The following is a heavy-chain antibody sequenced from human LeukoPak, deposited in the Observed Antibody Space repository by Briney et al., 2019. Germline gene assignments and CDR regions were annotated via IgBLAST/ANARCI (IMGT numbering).Heavy chain of an antibody. CDR1: GFTFSNSG. Sequence: GGSLRLSCTASGFTFSNSGMHWVRQAPGKGLEWVAFIRYDGSNEFYVDSVKGRFTISRDNSMNTLNLQMSSLRPEDTAVYYCARSVAGITWFDPWGQGTLGTVSA. CDR2: IRYDGSNE. J-gene: IGHJ5*02. V-gene: IGHV3-30*02. D-gene: IGHD6-19*01. CDR3: ARSVAGITWFDP.